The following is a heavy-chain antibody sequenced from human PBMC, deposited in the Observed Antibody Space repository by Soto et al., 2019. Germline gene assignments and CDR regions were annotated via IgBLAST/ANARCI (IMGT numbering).Heavy chain of an antibody. CDR2: ISGSGGTT. CDR3: AKDLGYRSFCSGGSCYSFDY. D-gene: IGHD2-15*01. CDR1: GFTFSSYA. J-gene: IGHJ4*02. Sequence: GGSLRLSCAASGFTFSSYAMSWVRQAPGKGLEWVSAISGSGGTTYYADSVKGRFTISRDNSKNTLYLQMNSLRAEDTAVYYCAKDLGYRSFCSGGSCYSFDYWGQGILVTAPQ. V-gene: IGHV3-23*01.